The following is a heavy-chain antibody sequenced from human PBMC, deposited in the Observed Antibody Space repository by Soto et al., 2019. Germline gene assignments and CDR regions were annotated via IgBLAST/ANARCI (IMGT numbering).Heavy chain of an antibody. Sequence: EVQLLESGGGLVQPGGSLRLSCAASGFTFSSYAMSWVRQAPGKGLEWVSAISGSGGSTYYADSVKGRFTISRDNSKXXXXXXXXXXXXXXXXXXXXXXXDYYYDSSGYFAYYYYGMDVWGQGTTVTVCS. CDR2: ISGSGGST. CDR3: XXXDYYYDSSGYFAYYYYGMDV. J-gene: IGHJ6*02. D-gene: IGHD3-22*01. V-gene: IGHV3-23*01. CDR1: GFTFSSYA.